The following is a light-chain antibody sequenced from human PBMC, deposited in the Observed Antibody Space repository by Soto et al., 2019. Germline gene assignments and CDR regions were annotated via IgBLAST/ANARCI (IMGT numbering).Light chain of an antibody. Sequence: DIQMTQSRSTLSASVGDRVTITCRASQSISSWLAWYQQKPGKAPKLLIYDASSLESGVPSRFSGSGSGTEFTLTISSLQPDDFATYYCQDYNGFSRTFGQGTKVEIK. CDR3: QDYNGFSRT. CDR1: QSISSW. CDR2: DAS. V-gene: IGKV1-5*01. J-gene: IGKJ1*01.